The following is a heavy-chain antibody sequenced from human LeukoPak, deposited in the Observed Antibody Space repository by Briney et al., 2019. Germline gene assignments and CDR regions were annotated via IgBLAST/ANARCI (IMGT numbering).Heavy chain of an antibody. Sequence: ASVKVSCKASGYTFTGYYMHWVRQAPGQGLEWMGWINPNSGGTNYAQKFQGWVTMTRDTSISTAYMELSRLRSDDTAVYYCARGGSLLWFGAHNAFDIWGQGTMVTVSS. V-gene: IGHV1-2*04. CDR1: GYTFTGYY. CDR2: INPNSGGT. D-gene: IGHD3-10*01. J-gene: IGHJ3*02. CDR3: ARGGSLLWFGAHNAFDI.